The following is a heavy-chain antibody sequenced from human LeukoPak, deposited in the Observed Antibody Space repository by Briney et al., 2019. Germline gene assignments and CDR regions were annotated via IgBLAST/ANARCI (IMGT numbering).Heavy chain of an antibody. Sequence: KPSETLSLTCTVSGDSISSYYWSWIRQPPGKGQEWIGYIYHSGNTNSNPSLKSRVTISVDTTKNQFSLKLSSVTAADTAVYYCARSIIVVVAAGALNIWGQGTMVTVSS. V-gene: IGHV4-59*08. CDR1: GDSISSYY. D-gene: IGHD2-21*02. CDR3: ARSIIVVVAAGALNI. CDR2: IYHSGNT. J-gene: IGHJ3*02.